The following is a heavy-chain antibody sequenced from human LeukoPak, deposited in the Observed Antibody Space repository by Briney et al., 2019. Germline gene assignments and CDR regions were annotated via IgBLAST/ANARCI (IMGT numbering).Heavy chain of an antibody. V-gene: IGHV1-2*04. CDR2: INPNSGGT. Sequence: ASVKVSCRASGYTFTSYYMHWVRQAPGQGLEWMGWINPNSGGTNYAQKFQGWVTMTRDTSISTAYMELSRLRSDDTAVYYCARGLRYFDWPLDYWGQGTLVTVSS. D-gene: IGHD3-9*01. J-gene: IGHJ4*02. CDR1: GYTFTSYY. CDR3: ARGLRYFDWPLDY.